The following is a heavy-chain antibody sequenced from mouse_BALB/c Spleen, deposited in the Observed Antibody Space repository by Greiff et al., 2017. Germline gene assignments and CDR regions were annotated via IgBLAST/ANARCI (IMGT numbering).Heavy chain of an antibody. J-gene: IGHJ4*01. CDR1: GFNIKDYY. D-gene: IGHD3-1*01. CDR3: ARATGAYYAMDY. Sequence: EVKLQQSGAELVRSGASVKLSCTASGFNIKDYYMHWVKQRPEQGLEWIGWIDPENGDTEYAPKFQGKATMTADTSSNTAYLQLSSLTSEDTAVYYAARATGAYYAMDYWGQGTSVTVSS. CDR2: IDPENGDT. V-gene: IGHV14-4*02.